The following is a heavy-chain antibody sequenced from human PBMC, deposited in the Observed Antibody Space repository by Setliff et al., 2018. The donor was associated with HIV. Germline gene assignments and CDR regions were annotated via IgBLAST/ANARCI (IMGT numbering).Heavy chain of an antibody. CDR2: INPHCGGT. CDR1: GFTFTGYY. J-gene: IGHJ4*02. CDR3: ARGPQSYVDVVPTIGRYYFDY. V-gene: IGHV1-2*02. D-gene: IGHD5-12*01. Sequence: ASVKVSCKASGFTFTGYYLHWVRQAPGQGLEWMGWINPHCGGTNYAQNFHGRVTMTRDTSISTAYMELSRLRSDDTAVFYCARGPQSYVDVVPTIGRYYFDYWGQGTLVTVSS.